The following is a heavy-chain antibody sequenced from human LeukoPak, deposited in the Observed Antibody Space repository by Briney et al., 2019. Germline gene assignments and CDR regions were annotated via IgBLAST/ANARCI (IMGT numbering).Heavy chain of an antibody. CDR1: GYTFTSYG. Sequence: SVTVSCKASGYTFTSYGISWVRQAPGQGLEWMGGIIPIFGTANYAQKFQGRVTITADESTSTAYMELSSLRSEDTAVYYCARVPRGSYDNWFDPWGQGTLVTVSS. CDR2: IIPIFGTA. V-gene: IGHV1-69*13. J-gene: IGHJ5*02. D-gene: IGHD1-26*01. CDR3: ARVPRGSYDNWFDP.